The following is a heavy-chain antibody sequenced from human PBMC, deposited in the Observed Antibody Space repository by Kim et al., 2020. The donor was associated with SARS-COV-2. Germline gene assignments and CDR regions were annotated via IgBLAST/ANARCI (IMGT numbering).Heavy chain of an antibody. CDR1: GFTFSSYW. CDR2: INSDGSST. CDR3: ARAGYSGYVVPNNWFDP. J-gene: IGHJ5*02. Sequence: GGSLRLSCAASGFTFSSYWMHWVRQAPGKGLVWVSRINSDGSSTSYADSVKGRFTISRDNAKNTLYLQMNSLRAEDTAVYYCARAGYSGYVVPNNWFDPWGQGTLVTVSS. D-gene: IGHD5-12*01. V-gene: IGHV3-74*01.